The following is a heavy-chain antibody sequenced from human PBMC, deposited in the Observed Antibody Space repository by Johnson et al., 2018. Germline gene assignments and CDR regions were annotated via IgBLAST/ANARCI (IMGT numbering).Heavy chain of an antibody. V-gene: IGHV3-9*01. CDR2: ISWHSGSI. CDR1: GFNFDEHA. Sequence: VQLVQSGGGLVQPGRSLRLSCAASGFNFDEHAMHWVRQAPGKGLEWVSGISWHSGSIGDAASVKGRFTISRDNAKNSLVWQMTSLRAEDTALYYCAKGLYDSSGYVNGAFDIWGQGTMVTVSS. J-gene: IGHJ3*02. CDR3: AKGLYDSSGYVNGAFDI. D-gene: IGHD3-22*01.